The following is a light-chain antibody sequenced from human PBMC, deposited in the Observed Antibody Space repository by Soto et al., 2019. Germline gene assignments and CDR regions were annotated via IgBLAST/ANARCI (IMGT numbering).Light chain of an antibody. V-gene: IGKV3-20*01. CDR3: QQYASSQWT. J-gene: IGKJ1*01. CDR1: QSVGTSW. Sequence: EIELTQSPGTLSLSPGERVTLSCRASQSVGTSWLAWYQQKPGQSPRLLIYSTSSRATGIPDRFSGSGSETDFALTISRLEPEDSAVYYCQQYASSQWTFGQRTKVEIK. CDR2: STS.